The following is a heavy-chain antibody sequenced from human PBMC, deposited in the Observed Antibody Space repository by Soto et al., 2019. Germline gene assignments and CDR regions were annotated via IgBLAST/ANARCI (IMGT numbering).Heavy chain of an antibody. CDR3: AQDPVYYYGENGH. CDR2: ILSYGGTT. CDR1: GFTLSGFV. J-gene: IGHJ4*02. V-gene: IGHV3-23*01. Sequence: EVQLLESGGGLVQPGGSLRLSCAASGFTLSGFVVSWVRQAPGKGLEWVSTILSYGGTTFYADSVKGRFTISRDTSMNKLFLQMNSLRAEDTAVYYCAQDPVYYYGENGHWGQGTLVTVSS. D-gene: IGHD3-10*01.